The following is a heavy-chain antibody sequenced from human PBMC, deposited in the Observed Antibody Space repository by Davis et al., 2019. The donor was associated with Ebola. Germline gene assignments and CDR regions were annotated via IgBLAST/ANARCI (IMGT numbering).Heavy chain of an antibody. CDR1: GGTFSSYA. J-gene: IGHJ6*02. CDR2: IIPILGIA. CDR3: ARAVATIIVPFTTYGMDV. D-gene: IGHD5-12*01. V-gene: IGHV1-69*04. Sequence: AASVNVSCKASGGTFSSYAISWVRQAPGQGLEWMGRIIPILGIANYAQKFQGRVTITADKSTSTAYMELSSLRSEDTAVYYCARAVATIIVPFTTYGMDVWGQGTTVTVSS.